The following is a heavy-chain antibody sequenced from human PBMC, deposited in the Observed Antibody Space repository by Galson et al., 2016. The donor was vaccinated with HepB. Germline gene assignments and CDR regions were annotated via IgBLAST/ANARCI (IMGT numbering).Heavy chain of an antibody. Sequence: SLRLSCAASGFTFSNYWMHWVRQAPGKGPVWVSRINSDESSPTYADSVKGRFTISRDNAKNTLYLQMNSRRAEDTALYYCTRVHREGIAAAGLQIWGQGTLVIVSS. CDR2: INSDESSP. V-gene: IGHV3-74*01. J-gene: IGHJ4*02. CDR3: TRVHREGIAAAGLQI. CDR1: GFTFSNYW. D-gene: IGHD6-13*01.